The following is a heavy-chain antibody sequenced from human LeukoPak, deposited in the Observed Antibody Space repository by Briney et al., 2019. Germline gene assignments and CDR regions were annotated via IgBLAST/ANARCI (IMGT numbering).Heavy chain of an antibody. CDR1: GGSISTNY. V-gene: IGHV4-4*07. D-gene: IGHD3-22*01. CDR2: IYNSGNT. CDR3: ARGSFDGSGYYLFDY. Sequence: SETLSLTCTVSGGSISTNYWSWIRQPAGKGLEWIGRIYNSGNTKYSPSLESRVTMSADTSKNQFSLKLSSVTAADTAVYYCARGSFDGSGYYLFDYWGQGTLVTVSS. J-gene: IGHJ4*02.